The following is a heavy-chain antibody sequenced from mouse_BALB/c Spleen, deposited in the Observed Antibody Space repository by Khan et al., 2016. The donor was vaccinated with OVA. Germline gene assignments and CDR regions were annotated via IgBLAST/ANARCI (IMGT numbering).Heavy chain of an antibody. Sequence: QVQLKQSGPGLVAPSQNLSITCTVSGFSLTDYGVNWVRQPPGKGLEWLGMIWGDGSTDYNSALKSRLSISKDNSKSQVFLKLNSLQTDDTAMYYCARELRLGGLAYWGQGTLVTVSA. J-gene: IGHJ3*01. D-gene: IGHD1-2*01. V-gene: IGHV2-6-7*01. CDR3: ARELRLGGLAY. CDR2: IWGDGST. CDR1: GFSLTDYG.